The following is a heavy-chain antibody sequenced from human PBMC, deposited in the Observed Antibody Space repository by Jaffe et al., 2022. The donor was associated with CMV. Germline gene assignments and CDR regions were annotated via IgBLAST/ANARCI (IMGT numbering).Heavy chain of an antibody. CDR1: GFTFSSYS. D-gene: IGHD6-6*01. J-gene: IGHJ4*02. V-gene: IGHV3-21*01. CDR2: ISSSSSYI. CDR3: ARDGTWGTRYSSSEDGFDY. Sequence: EVQLVESGGGLVKPGGSLRLSCAASGFTFSSYSMNWVRQAPGKGLEWVSSISSSSSYIYYADSVKGRFTISRDNAKNSLYLQMNSLRAEDTAVYYCARDGTWGTRYSSSEDGFDYWGQGTLVTVSS.